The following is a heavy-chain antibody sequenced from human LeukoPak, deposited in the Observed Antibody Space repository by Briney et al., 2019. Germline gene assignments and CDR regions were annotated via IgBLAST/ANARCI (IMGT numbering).Heavy chain of an antibody. CDR3: ARGVRYYYYYYMDV. V-gene: IGHV7-4-1*02. D-gene: IGHD3-10*02. CDR1: GYTFTSYA. J-gene: IGHJ6*03. CDR2: INTNTGNP. Sequence: GASVKVSCTASGYTFTSYAMNWVRQAPGQGLEWMGWINTNTGNPTYAQGFTGRFVFSLDTSVSTAYLQISSLKAENTAVYYCARGVRYYYYYYMDVWGKGTTVTVSS.